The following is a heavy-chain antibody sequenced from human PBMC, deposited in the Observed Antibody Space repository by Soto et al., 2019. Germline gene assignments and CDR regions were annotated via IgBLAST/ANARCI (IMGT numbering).Heavy chain of an antibody. J-gene: IGHJ4*02. V-gene: IGHV1-69*06. CDR3: ARRSINWPLHFDY. CDR2: IIPIFGTA. D-gene: IGHD6-13*01. Sequence: QVQLVHSGAEVKKPGSSVKVSCKASGGTFSSYAISWVRQAPGQGLEWMGGIIPIFGTANYAQKFQGRVTITADKSTSTAYMELSILRSEDTAGYYYARRSINWPLHFDYWGQGPLVTASS. CDR1: GGTFSSYA.